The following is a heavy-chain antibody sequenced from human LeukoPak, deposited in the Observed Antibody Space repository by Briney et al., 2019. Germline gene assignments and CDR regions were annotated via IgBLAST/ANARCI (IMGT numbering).Heavy chain of an antibody. D-gene: IGHD3-10*01. CDR2: ISSSSSYI. CDR3: ARDLWFGELSAAFDI. J-gene: IGHJ3*02. Sequence: GGSLRLSCAASGFTFSSYSMNWVRQAPGKGLEWVSSISSSSSYIYYADSVKGRFTISRDNAKNSLYLQMNSLRAEDTAVYYCARDLWFGELSAAFDIWGQGTMVTVSS. CDR1: GFTFSSYS. V-gene: IGHV3-21*01.